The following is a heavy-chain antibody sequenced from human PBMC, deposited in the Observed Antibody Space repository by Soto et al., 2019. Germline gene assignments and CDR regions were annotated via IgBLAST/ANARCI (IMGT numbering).Heavy chain of an antibody. CDR3: ARVSILTGYGSFYYYGMDV. CDR2: IGSSGDTK. J-gene: IGHJ6*02. Sequence: LRLSCVASGFTFSSYEINWVRQAPGQGLEWVSYIGSSGDTKYYADSVKGRFTISRDNARNSVYLQMNSLRAEDTAVYYCARVSILTGYGSFYYYGMDVWGQGTTVTVSS. CDR1: GFTFSSYE. V-gene: IGHV3-48*03. D-gene: IGHD3-9*01.